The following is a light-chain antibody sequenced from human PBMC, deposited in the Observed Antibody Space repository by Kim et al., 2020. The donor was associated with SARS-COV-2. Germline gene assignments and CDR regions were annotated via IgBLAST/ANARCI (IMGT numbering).Light chain of an antibody. J-gene: IGLJ3*02. Sequence: SSVKLTCTLSSGHSSYIIAWHQQQPGKAPRYLMKLEGSGSYNKGSGVPDRFSGSSSGAGRYLTISNLQSEDEADYYCETWDSNTRVFGGGTQLTVL. CDR3: ETWDSNTRV. CDR1: SGHSSYI. V-gene: IGLV4-60*03. CDR2: LEGSGSY.